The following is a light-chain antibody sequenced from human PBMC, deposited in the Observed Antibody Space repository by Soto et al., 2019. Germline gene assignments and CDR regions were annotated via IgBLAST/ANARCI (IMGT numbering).Light chain of an antibody. CDR2: EVS. CDR3: SSYINSITFVV. V-gene: IGLV2-14*01. J-gene: IGLJ2*01. Sequence: QSALTQPASVSGSPGQPITISCTGTSSDVGANNYVSWYQHHPGKDPKLLIYEVSNRPSGVSSRFSGSKSGNTASLTISGLQAEDEADYYCSSYINSITFVVFGGGTKLTVL. CDR1: SSDVGANNY.